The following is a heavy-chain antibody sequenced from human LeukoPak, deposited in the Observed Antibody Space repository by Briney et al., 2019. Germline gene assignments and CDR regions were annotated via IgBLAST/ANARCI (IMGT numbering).Heavy chain of an antibody. Sequence: SGPTLVQPTHPLTLTCTFSGFSLGTSGVGGGWIRQPPGKALEWLALIYWNDDKRYSPSLKSRLTTTKDTSKNQVVLAMTNMDPVDTATYYCAHSRIAVAGRDFDYWGQGTLVTVSS. CDR2: IYWNDDK. CDR3: AHSRIAVAGRDFDY. V-gene: IGHV2-5*01. D-gene: IGHD6-19*01. J-gene: IGHJ4*02. CDR1: GFSLGTSGVG.